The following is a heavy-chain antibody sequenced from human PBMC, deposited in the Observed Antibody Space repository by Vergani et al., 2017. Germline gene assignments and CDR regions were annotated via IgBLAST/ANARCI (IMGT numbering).Heavy chain of an antibody. J-gene: IGHJ6*02. CDR3: APIHFSIADFLSGPNDYYYYCMDV. D-gene: IGHD3-3*01. V-gene: IGHV2-26*01. CDR1: GFSLSNARMG. CDR2: IFSNDEK. Sequence: QVTLKESGPVLVKPTETLTLTCTVSGFSLSNARMGVSWIRQPPGKALEWLAHIFSNDEKSYSTSLKSRLTISKDTSKSQVVLTMTNMAPVDTATYYCAPIHFSIADFLSGPNDYYYYCMDVWGQGTTVTVSS.